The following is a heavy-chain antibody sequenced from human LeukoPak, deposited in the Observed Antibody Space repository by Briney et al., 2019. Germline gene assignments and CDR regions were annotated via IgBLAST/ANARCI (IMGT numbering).Heavy chain of an antibody. D-gene: IGHD3-22*01. Sequence: SETLSLTCAVYGGSFSGYYWSWIRQPPGKGLEWIGEINHSGSTNYNPSLKSRVTISVDTSKNQFSLKLSSVTAADTAVYYCARGDSSGYYPSGYYYYYYMDVWGKGTTVTISS. CDR1: GGSFSGYY. J-gene: IGHJ6*03. CDR2: INHSGST. V-gene: IGHV4-34*01. CDR3: ARGDSSGYYPSGYYYYYYMDV.